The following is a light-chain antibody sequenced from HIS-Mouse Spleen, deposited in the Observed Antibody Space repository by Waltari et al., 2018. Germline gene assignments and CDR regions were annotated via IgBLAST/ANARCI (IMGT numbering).Light chain of an antibody. Sequence: DIVMTQSPLSLPVTPGEPASISCRSSQCLLHSNGYNYLDWYLQKPGQSPQLLIYLGSNRASGVPDRFSGSGSGTDFTLKISRVEAEDVGVYYCMQALQTPFTFGPGTKVDIK. J-gene: IGKJ3*01. CDR2: LGS. CDR1: QCLLHSNGYNY. CDR3: MQALQTPFT. V-gene: IGKV2-28*01.